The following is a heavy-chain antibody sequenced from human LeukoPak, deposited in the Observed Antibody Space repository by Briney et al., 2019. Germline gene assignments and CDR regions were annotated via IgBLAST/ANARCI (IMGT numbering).Heavy chain of an antibody. Sequence: PSETLSLTCAVYGVSFSGYYWSWIRQPPGKGLEWIGEINHSGSTNYNPSLKSRVTISVDTSKNQFSLKLSSVTAADTAVYYCARGPGWYYYDSSGYPIYFDYWGQGTLVTVSS. CDR2: INHSGST. V-gene: IGHV4-34*01. CDR1: GVSFSGYY. D-gene: IGHD3-22*01. J-gene: IGHJ4*02. CDR3: ARGPGWYYYDSSGYPIYFDY.